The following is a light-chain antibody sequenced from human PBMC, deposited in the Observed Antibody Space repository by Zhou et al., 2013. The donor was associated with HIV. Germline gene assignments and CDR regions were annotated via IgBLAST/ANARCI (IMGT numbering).Light chain of an antibody. CDR3: QQYNSDLGIT. CDR2: KAS. V-gene: IGKV1-5*03. Sequence: DIQMTQFPSALSASVGHTVTITCRASQSIGSWLAWYQQKPGQVPKLLVYKASTLESGVPSRFSGTVSGTEFALTITSVQPDDFATYYCQQYNSDLGITFGPGTKVDIK. J-gene: IGKJ3*01. CDR1: QSIGSW.